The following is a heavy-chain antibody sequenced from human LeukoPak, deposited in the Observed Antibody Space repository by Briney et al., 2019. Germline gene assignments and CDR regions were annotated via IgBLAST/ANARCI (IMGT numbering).Heavy chain of an antibody. Sequence: GGSLRLSCAASGFTFSSYSMNWVRQAPGKGLEWVSSISSSSSYIYYADSVKGRFTISRDNAKNSLYLQMNSLRAEDTAVYYCARLAAADQAGYFDYWGQGTLVTVSS. V-gene: IGHV3-21*01. CDR3: ARLAAADQAGYFDY. CDR2: ISSSSSYI. CDR1: GFTFSSYS. D-gene: IGHD6-13*01. J-gene: IGHJ4*02.